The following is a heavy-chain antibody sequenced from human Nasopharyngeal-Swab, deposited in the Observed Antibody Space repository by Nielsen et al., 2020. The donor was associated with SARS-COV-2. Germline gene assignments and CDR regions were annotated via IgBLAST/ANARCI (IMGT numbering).Heavy chain of an antibody. CDR2: ISSSSSYI. D-gene: IGHD3-16*02. J-gene: IGHJ4*02. CDR3: AKGVTPFDY. Sequence: GESLKISCAASGFTFSSYAMNWVRQAPGKGLEWVSSISSSSSYIYYADSVKGRFTISRDNAKNSLYLQMNSLRAEDTAVYYCAKGVTPFDYWGQGTLVTVSS. V-gene: IGHV3-21*04. CDR1: GFTFSSYA.